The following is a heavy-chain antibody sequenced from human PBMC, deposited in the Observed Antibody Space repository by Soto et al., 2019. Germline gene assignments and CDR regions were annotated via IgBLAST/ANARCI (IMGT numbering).Heavy chain of an antibody. V-gene: IGHV4-59*01. Sequence: SETLSLTCTVSGGSISGYYWSWIRQPPGKGLEWIGYMYNTGSTVYNPSFKSRVTISVDTSKNQFSLKLNSVTAADTAVYYCARVWGSSYYGSGSRGFDYWGQGTLVTVSS. CDR1: GGSISGYY. CDR3: ARVWGSSYYGSGSRGFDY. CDR2: MYNTGST. D-gene: IGHD3-10*01. J-gene: IGHJ4*02.